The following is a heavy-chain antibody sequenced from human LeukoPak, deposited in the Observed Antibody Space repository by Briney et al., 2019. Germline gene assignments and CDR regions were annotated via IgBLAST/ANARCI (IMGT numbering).Heavy chain of an antibody. CDR1: GFTFSSYA. V-gene: IGHV3-23*01. Sequence: GGSLRLSCAASGFTFSSYAMSWVRQAPGKGLEWVSAISGSGGSTYYADSVKGRFTISRDNSKNTPYLQMNSLRAEDTAVYYCAKDFWSGYYSSFDYWGQGTLVTVSS. D-gene: IGHD3-3*01. CDR3: AKDFWSGYYSSFDY. J-gene: IGHJ4*02. CDR2: ISGSGGST.